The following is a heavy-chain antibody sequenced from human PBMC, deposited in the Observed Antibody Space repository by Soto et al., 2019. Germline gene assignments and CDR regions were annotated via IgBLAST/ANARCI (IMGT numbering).Heavy chain of an antibody. J-gene: IGHJ4*02. Sequence: SETLSLTCTVCGGSISSSSYYWGWIRQPPGKGLEWIGSIHYSGSTYYNPSLKSRVTISVDTSKNQLSLKLSSVTAADTAVYYCARGRGYDFWSGYYLLDYWGQGTLVTVS. CDR1: GGSISSSSYY. V-gene: IGHV4-39*01. CDR3: ARGRGYDFWSGYYLLDY. D-gene: IGHD3-3*01. CDR2: IHYSGST.